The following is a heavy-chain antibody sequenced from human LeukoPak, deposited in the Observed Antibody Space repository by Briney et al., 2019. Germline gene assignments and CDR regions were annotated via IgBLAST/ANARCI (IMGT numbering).Heavy chain of an antibody. CDR1: GYTFTSYA. CDR3: ARVVTMVRGVIIYGY. CDR2: INAGNGNT. D-gene: IGHD3-10*01. J-gene: IGHJ4*02. V-gene: IGHV1-3*01. Sequence: ASVKVSCKASGYTFTSYAMHWVRQAPGQRLEWMGWINAGNGNTKYSQKFQGRVTITRDTSASTAYMELSSLRSEDTAVYYCARVVTMVRGVIIYGYWGQGTLVTVSS.